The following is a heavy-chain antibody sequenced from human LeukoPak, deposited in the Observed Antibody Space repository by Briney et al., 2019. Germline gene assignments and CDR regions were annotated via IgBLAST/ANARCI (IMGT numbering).Heavy chain of an antibody. J-gene: IGHJ5*02. V-gene: IGHV3-30*18. CDR2: ITYDGSNK. CDR1: GFTFSSYA. D-gene: IGHD3-22*01. CDR3: AKDLSHYDSSGSHNWFDP. Sequence: PGGSLRLSCAASGFTFSSYAMHWVRQAPGKGLEWVAVITYDGSNKYYADSVKGRFTISRDNSKNTLYLQMNSLRAEDTAVFYCAKDLSHYDSSGSHNWFDPWGQGTLVTVSS.